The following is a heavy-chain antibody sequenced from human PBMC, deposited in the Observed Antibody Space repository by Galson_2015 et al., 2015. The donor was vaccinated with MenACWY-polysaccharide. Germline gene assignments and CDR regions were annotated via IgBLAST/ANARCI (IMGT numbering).Heavy chain of an antibody. J-gene: IGHJ4*02. D-gene: IGHD2-15*01. Sequence: SLRLSCAASGFTVSSNYMSWVRQAPGKGLEWVSVIYSGGSTYYADSVKGRFTISRDNSKNTLYLQMNSLRAEDTAVYYCARDSLDCIGGSCQRQSFDYWGQGTLVTVSS. CDR2: IYSGGST. V-gene: IGHV3-66*01. CDR3: ARDSLDCIGGSCQRQSFDY. CDR1: GFTVSSNY.